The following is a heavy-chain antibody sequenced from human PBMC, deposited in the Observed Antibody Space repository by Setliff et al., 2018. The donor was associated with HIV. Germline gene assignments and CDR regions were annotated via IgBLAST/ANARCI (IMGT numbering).Heavy chain of an antibody. Sequence: SETLSLTCNVSGVSISSHSWSWIRQPPGKGLEWIGYIHYSGSTDHNPSLKSRVTISMDTSKNQFSLKLNSVTAADTAGYYCAREERLFVPGNHEVGYFDLWGRGTLVTVSS. CDR3: AREERLFVPGNHEVGYFDL. D-gene: IGHD6-6*01. J-gene: IGHJ2*01. CDR1: GVSISSHS. CDR2: IHYSGST. V-gene: IGHV4-59*11.